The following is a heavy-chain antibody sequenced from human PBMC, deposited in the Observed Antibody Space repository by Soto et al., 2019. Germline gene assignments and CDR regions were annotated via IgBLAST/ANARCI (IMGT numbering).Heavy chain of an antibody. Sequence: ASVKVSCKASGYSFTDYHIHWVRQAPGQGLEWLGRINPKSGGTSTAQKFQGWVTMTRDRSISTVYMELTRLRSDDTAVYFCARGHSTDCSICVCSFFHYPEMVVWGQGTTLTVSS. CDR2: INPKSGGT. V-gene: IGHV1-2*04. CDR3: ARGHSTDCSICVCSFFHYPEMVV. D-gene: IGHD2-8*01. CDR1: GYSFTDYH. J-gene: IGHJ6*02.